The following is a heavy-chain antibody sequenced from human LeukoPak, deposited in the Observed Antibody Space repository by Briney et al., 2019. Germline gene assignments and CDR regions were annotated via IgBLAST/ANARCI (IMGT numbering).Heavy chain of an antibody. CDR3: AKDLYYYDSSGSANAEYFQH. D-gene: IGHD3-22*01. J-gene: IGHJ1*01. CDR1: GFTFSSYA. CDR2: ISGSGGSR. Sequence: GGSLRLSCAASGFTFSSYAMSWVRQAPGKGVEGVSAISGSGGSRYYADSVKGRFTISRDNSKNTLYLQMNSLRAEDTAVYYCAKDLYYYDSSGSANAEYFQHWGQGTLVTVSS. V-gene: IGHV3-23*01.